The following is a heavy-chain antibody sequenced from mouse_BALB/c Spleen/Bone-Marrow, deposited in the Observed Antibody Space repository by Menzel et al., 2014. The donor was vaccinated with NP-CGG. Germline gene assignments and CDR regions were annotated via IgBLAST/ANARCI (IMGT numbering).Heavy chain of an antibody. CDR1: GYTFTSYW. CDR2: IYPSDNYT. CDR3: TRTYEYFDY. D-gene: IGHD2-3*01. Sequence: VQLQQSGAELVRPGASVKLSCKTSGYTFTSYWINWVKQRPGQGLEWIGNIYPSDNYTNYNQKFKDKATLTVDISSTTAYMQLSSPTSEDSAVYYCTRTYEYFDYWGQGPTLTVSS. V-gene: IGHV1-69*02. J-gene: IGHJ2*01.